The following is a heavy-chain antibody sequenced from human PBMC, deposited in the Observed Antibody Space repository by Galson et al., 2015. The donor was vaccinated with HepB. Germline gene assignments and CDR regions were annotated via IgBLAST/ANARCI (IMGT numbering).Heavy chain of an antibody. Sequence: SGGTFSSYAISWVRQAPGQGLEWMGGIIPIFGTANYAQKFQGRVTITADKSTSTAYMELSSLRSEDTAVYYCARRRTGTTGTYYYYGMDVWGQGTTVTVSS. CDR3: ARRRTGTTGTYYYYGMDV. CDR2: IIPIFGTA. CDR1: GGTFSSYA. J-gene: IGHJ6*02. V-gene: IGHV1-69*06. D-gene: IGHD1-7*01.